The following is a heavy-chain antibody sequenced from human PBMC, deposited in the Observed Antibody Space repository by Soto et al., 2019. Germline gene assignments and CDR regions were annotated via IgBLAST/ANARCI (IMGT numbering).Heavy chain of an antibody. V-gene: IGHV3-23*01. D-gene: IGHD6-13*01. J-gene: IGHJ4*02. CDR3: AKGSSSSRPYYFDY. Sequence: EVQLLESGGGLVQPGGSLRLSCAASGFTFNSYVMSWVRQAPGQGLEWVSAITGSGDDTYHADSVKGRLTFSRDNSKNTLYLQMDSLRAEDTAVYYCAKGSSSSRPYYFDYWGRGTLVTVSS. CDR2: ITGSGDDT. CDR1: GFTFNSYV.